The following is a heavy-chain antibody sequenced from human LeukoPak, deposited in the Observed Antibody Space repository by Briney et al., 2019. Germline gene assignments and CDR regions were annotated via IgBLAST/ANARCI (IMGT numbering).Heavy chain of an antibody. CDR1: GLIFSSYA. Sequence: GGSLRLSCAASGLIFSSYAMHWVRQAPGKGLEWVAFISYDGSNKYYADSVKGRFTISRDSSKNTLYLQMNSLRAEDTAVYYCARSSWEDIVATITFEYWGQGTLVTVSS. D-gene: IGHD5-12*01. J-gene: IGHJ4*02. CDR3: ARSSWEDIVATITFEY. CDR2: ISYDGSNK. V-gene: IGHV3-30*04.